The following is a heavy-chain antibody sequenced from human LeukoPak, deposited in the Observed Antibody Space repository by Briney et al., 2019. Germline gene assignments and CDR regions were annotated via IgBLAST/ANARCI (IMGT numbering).Heavy chain of an antibody. CDR2: IIPIFGTA. CDR3: VYVSGYYYGYQY. CDR1: GYTFTSYG. D-gene: IGHD3-22*01. J-gene: IGHJ4*02. Sequence: ASVKVSCKASGYTFTSYGISWVRQAPGQGLEWMGGIIPIFGTANYAQKFQGRVTITADKSTSTAYMELSSLRSEDTAVYYCVYVSGYYYGYQYWGQGTLVTVSS. V-gene: IGHV1-69*06.